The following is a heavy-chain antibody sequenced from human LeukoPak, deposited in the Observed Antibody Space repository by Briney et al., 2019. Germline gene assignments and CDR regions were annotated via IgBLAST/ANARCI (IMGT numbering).Heavy chain of an antibody. CDR1: GGSISSGNYY. V-gene: IGHV4-61*02. CDR2: IYVSGTT. D-gene: IGHD1-7*01. Sequence: SETLCLTCTVSGGSISSGNYYWSWIRQPAGKGLEWIGRIYPSGTTLGRIYVSGTTHYNPSLKSRVTISLDTSKNQFSLRLSFVTAVDTALYFCARGLGTTNFDYWGQGTLVTVSS. CDR3: ARGLGTTNFDY. J-gene: IGHJ4*02.